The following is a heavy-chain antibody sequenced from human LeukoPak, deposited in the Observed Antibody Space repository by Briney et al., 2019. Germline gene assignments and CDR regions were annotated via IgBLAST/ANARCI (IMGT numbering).Heavy chain of an antibody. J-gene: IGHJ4*02. CDR3: AKDDAWLQYND. D-gene: IGHD5-24*01. Sequence: PGGSLRLSCAASGFTLSSYAMSWVRQAPGKGLEWVSAISDTGNTYHADSVKGRFTISRDSSKNTLFLQMNRLRPEDAAVYYCAKDDAWLQYNDWGQGTLVTVSS. CDR1: GFTLSSYA. V-gene: IGHV3-23*01. CDR2: ISDTGNT.